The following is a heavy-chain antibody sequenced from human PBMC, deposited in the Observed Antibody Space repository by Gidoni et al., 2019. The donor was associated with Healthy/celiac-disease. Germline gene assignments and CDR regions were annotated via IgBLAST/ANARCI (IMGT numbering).Heavy chain of an antibody. CDR3: ARLNGRQWLVQGGNWFDP. J-gene: IGHJ5*02. V-gene: IGHV4-39*01. CDR2: IYYSGST. D-gene: IGHD6-19*01. Sequence: QLQLQESGPGLVKPSETLSLTCTVSGGSISSSSYYWGWIRQPPGKGLEWIGSIYYSGSTYYNPSLKSRVTISVDTSKNQFSLKLSSVTAADTAVYYCARLNGRQWLVQGGNWFDPWGQGTLVTVSS. CDR1: GGSISSSSYY.